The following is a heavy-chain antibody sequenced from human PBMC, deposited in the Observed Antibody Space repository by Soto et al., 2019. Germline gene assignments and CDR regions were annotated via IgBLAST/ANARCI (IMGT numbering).Heavy chain of an antibody. D-gene: IGHD3-22*01. CDR1: GFTFTSSA. Sequence: SVKVSCKASGFTFTSSAVQWVRQARGQRLEWIGWIVVGSGNTNYAQKFQERVTITRDMSTSSAYMELSSLRSEDTAVYYCAANGYYDSSGYYLRDYWGQGTLVTVSS. V-gene: IGHV1-58*01. J-gene: IGHJ4*02. CDR2: IVVGSGNT. CDR3: AANGYYDSSGYYLRDY.